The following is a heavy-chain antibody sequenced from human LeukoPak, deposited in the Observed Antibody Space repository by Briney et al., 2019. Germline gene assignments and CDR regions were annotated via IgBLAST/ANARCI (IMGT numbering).Heavy chain of an antibody. J-gene: IGHJ4*02. D-gene: IGHD3-3*01. Sequence: GGSLRLSCVASGFTFSSYWMSWDRQAPGKGLEWVANIKQDGSEKYYVDSVKGRFTISRDNAKNSLYLQMNSLRAEDTAVYYCAREGSYNYDFWSGYYEGVYWGQGTLVTVSS. CDR2: IKQDGSEK. CDR3: AREGSYNYDFWSGYYEGVY. CDR1: GFTFSSYW. V-gene: IGHV3-7*01.